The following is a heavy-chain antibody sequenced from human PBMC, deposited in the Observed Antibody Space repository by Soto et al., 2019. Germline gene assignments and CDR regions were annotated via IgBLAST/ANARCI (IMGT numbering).Heavy chain of an antibody. V-gene: IGHV3-23*01. D-gene: IGHD3-3*01. Sequence: GGSLRLSCAASGFTFSSYAMSWVRQAPGKGLEWVSAISGSGGSTYYADSVKGRFTISRDNSKNTLYLQMNSLRAEDTAVYDCAKDFTSRNASTIFGVVTDDYWGQGTLVTVSS. CDR2: ISGSGGST. J-gene: IGHJ4*02. CDR3: AKDFTSRNASTIFGVVTDDY. CDR1: GFTFSSYA.